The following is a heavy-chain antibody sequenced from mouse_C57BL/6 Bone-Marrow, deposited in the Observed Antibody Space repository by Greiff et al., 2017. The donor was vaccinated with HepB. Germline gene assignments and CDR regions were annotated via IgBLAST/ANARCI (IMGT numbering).Heavy chain of an antibody. D-gene: IGHD2-5*01. CDR2: IDPETGGT. Sequence: QVQLQQSGAELVRPGASVPLSCKPSGYTFIDYEMPGVKQTPVQGLEWIGAIDPETGGTAYNQKFKGKAILTADKSSSTAYMELRSLTSEDSAVYYCTRRSNYLAWFAYWGQGTLVTVSA. CDR1: GYTFIDYE. CDR3: TRRSNYLAWFAY. V-gene: IGHV1-15*01. J-gene: IGHJ3*01.